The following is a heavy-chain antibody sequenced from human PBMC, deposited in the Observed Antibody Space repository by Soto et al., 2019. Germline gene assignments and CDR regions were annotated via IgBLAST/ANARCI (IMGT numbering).Heavy chain of an antibody. CDR1: GGTFSSYA. V-gene: IGHV1-69*13. J-gene: IGHJ5*02. Sequence: SVKVSCNASGGTFSSYAISWVRQAPGQGLEWMGGIIPIFGTANYAQKFQGRVTITADESTSTAYMELSSLRSEDTAVYYCARVVATIRNWFDPWGQGTLVTVSS. CDR3: ARVVATIRNWFDP. CDR2: IIPIFGTA. D-gene: IGHD5-12*01.